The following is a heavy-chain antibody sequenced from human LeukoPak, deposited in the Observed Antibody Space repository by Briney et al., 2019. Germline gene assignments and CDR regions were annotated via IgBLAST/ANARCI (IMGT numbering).Heavy chain of an antibody. CDR2: ISAYNGNT. CDR3: ARDTTPHLHRVNWFDP. Sequence: GASVKVSCKASGYTFTSYGISWVRQAPGQGLEWMGWISAYNGNTNYAQKLQGRVTMTTDTSTSTAYMELRSLRSDDTAVYYCARDTTPHLHRVNWFDPWGQGTLVTVSS. CDR1: GYTFTSYG. V-gene: IGHV1-18*01. J-gene: IGHJ5*02. D-gene: IGHD1-14*01.